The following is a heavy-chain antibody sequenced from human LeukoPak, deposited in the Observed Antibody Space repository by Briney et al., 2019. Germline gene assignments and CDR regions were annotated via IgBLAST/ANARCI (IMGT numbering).Heavy chain of an antibody. V-gene: IGHV3-11*01. CDR1: GFTFSDYD. J-gene: IGHJ4*02. Sequence: PGGSLRLSCAASGFTFSDYDMSWVRRAPGKGLEWISYITSSGSTIYYADSVKGRFTISRDNAKNSVYLEMNSLRTEDTAVYYCTRTAWPADVWGQGTLVTVSS. CDR2: ITSSGSTI. D-gene: IGHD2-2*01. CDR3: TRTAWPADV.